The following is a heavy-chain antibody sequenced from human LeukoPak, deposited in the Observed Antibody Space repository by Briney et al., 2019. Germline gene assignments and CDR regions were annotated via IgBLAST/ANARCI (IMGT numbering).Heavy chain of an antibody. V-gene: IGHV3-48*01. J-gene: IGHJ4*02. CDR2: IGSSGRTI. Sequence: GGSLRLSCAASGFTFDTSTMNWVRQAPGKGLEWVSYIGSSGRTIYYAGSVKGRFTISRDNAKNSLYLQMNSLRAEDTAVYYCVREGRYDLDPYYFGYWGQGTLVSVSS. CDR1: GFTFDTST. D-gene: IGHD3/OR15-3a*01. CDR3: VREGRYDLDPYYFGY.